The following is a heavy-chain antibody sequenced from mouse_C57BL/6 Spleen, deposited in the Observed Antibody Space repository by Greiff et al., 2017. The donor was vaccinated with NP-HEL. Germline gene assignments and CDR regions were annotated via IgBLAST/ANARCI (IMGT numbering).Heavy chain of an antibody. CDR1: GYTFTSYW. Sequence: QVQLQQPGAELVKPGASVKLSCKASGYTFTSYWMHWVKQRPGQGLEWIGMIHPNSGSTNYNEKFKSKATLTVDKSSSTAYMQLSSLTSEDSAVYYCVLKGGSSREASMDYWGQGTSVTVSS. V-gene: IGHV1-64*01. J-gene: IGHJ4*01. CDR3: VLKGGSSREASMDY. D-gene: IGHD1-1*01. CDR2: IHPNSGST.